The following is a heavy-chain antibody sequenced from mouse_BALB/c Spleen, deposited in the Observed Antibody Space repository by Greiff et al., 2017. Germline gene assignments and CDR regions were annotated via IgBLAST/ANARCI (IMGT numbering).Heavy chain of an antibody. Sequence: EVKLEESGGGLVQPGGSLKLSCAASGFTFSSYGMSWVRQTPDKRLELVATINSNGGSTYYPDSVKGRFTISRDNAKNTLYLQMSSLKSEDTAMYYCARDFYYGSSSFAYWGQGTLVTVSA. J-gene: IGHJ3*01. CDR3: ARDFYYGSSSFAY. V-gene: IGHV5-6-3*01. D-gene: IGHD1-1*01. CDR1: GFTFSSYG. CDR2: INSNGGST.